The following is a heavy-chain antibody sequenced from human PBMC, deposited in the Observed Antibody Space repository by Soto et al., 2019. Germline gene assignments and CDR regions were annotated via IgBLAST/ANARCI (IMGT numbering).Heavy chain of an antibody. Sequence: SETLSLTCTVSGGSISSYYWSWIRQPPGKGLEWIGYIYYSGSTNYNPSLKSRVTISVDTSKNQFSLKLSSVTAADTAVYYCAKAAGYLSVVVLRYFDWCGQGTLVTVS. D-gene: IGHD3-9*01. V-gene: IGHV4-59*01. CDR3: AKAAGYLSVVVLRYFDW. J-gene: IGHJ4*02. CDR1: GGSISSYY. CDR2: IYYSGST.